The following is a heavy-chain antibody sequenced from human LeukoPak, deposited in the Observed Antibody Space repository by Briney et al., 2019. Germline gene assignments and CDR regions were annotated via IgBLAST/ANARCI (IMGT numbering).Heavy chain of an antibody. V-gene: IGHV1-46*01. CDR2: INPNGDRT. J-gene: IGHJ3*01. CDR1: ENTFTNYY. CDR3: ARDMSTRVTPISYAFDV. Sequence: ASVKVSCKASENTFTNYYMHWVRQAPGQGLEWLGIINPNGDRTNYAQTFQGRVTMTRDTSTTTVYMELSSLRFEDTAVYYCARDMSTRVTPISYAFDVWGQGTMVTVSS. D-gene: IGHD4-23*01.